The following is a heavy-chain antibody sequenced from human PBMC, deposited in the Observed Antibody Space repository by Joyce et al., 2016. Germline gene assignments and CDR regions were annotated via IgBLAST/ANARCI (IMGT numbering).Heavy chain of an antibody. CDR3: AREARMQLTYYYFGLDV. D-gene: IGHD5-18*01. Sequence: EVQLVESGGRLVQPGGSLRLSCAASGFMFSSYWMIGVRQAPGKGLEWVANINQDGSEKNYVDSVKGRFTISRDNAKKSLYLQMNSLRAEDTAVYYCAREARMQLTYYYFGLDVWGQGTTVVVSS. J-gene: IGHJ6*02. CDR2: INQDGSEK. V-gene: IGHV3-7*01. CDR1: GFMFSSYW.